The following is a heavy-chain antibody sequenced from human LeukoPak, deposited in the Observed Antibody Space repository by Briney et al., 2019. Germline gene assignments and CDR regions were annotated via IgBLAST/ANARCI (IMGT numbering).Heavy chain of an antibody. J-gene: IGHJ6*02. CDR2: INQSGST. Sequence: PSETLSLTCAVFGGSFSGYYWSWIRQPPGKGLEWIGEINQSGSTNYNPSLKSRVSISVDTSKNQFSLKLTSVTAADTAAYYCARYCSSTSCSTYYYYYYGMDVWGQGTTVTVSS. V-gene: IGHV4-34*01. D-gene: IGHD2-2*01. CDR1: GGSFSGYY. CDR3: ARYCSSTSCSTYYYYYYGMDV.